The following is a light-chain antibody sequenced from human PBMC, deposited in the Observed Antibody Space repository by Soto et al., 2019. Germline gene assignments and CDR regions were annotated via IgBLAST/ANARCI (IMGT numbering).Light chain of an antibody. Sequence: EIMLTQSPGTLSLSPGERATLSCRASQSVSNNYLAWYQQKPGQAPRLLIYVASNRATGIPDRFSGSGSGTDFALTISRLEPEDFAVYYCQQYGTSPITFGQGTRLETK. V-gene: IGKV3-20*01. CDR2: VAS. CDR1: QSVSNNY. CDR3: QQYGTSPIT. J-gene: IGKJ5*01.